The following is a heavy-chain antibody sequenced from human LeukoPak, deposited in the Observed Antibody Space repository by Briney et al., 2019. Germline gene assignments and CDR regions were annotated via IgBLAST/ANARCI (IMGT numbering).Heavy chain of an antibody. J-gene: IGHJ3*02. CDR3: ARGGQTHFDI. CDR2: IYYSGST. CDR1: GGSIISYY. Sequence: SQTLSLTCTVSGGSIISYYWSWIRQPPGKGLEWIGYIYYSGSTNYNPSLKSRVTISVDTSKNQFSLKLSSVTAADTAVYYCARGGQTHFDIWGQGTMVTVSS. V-gene: IGHV4-59*01.